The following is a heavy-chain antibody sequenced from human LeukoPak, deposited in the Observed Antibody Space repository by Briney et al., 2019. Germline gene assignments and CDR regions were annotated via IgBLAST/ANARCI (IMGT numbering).Heavy chain of an antibody. D-gene: IGHD3-9*01. Sequence: PGGSLRLSCAASGFTFSSYAMSWVRQAPGKGLEWVSAISGSGGSTYYADSVKGRFTISRDNSKNTLYLQMNSLRAEDTAVYYCAIRTYYDILPGSFDYWGQGTLVTVS. J-gene: IGHJ4*02. CDR1: GFTFSSYA. CDR2: ISGSGGST. CDR3: AIRTYYDILPGSFDY. V-gene: IGHV3-23*01.